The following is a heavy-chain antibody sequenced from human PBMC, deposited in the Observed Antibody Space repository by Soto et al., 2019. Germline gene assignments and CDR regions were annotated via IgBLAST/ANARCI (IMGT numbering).Heavy chain of an antibody. CDR2: INAGNGNT. V-gene: IGHV1-3*01. Sequence: QVQLVQSGAEAKKPGASVKVSCKASGYTFTSYAMHWVRQAPGQRLEGMGWINAGNGNTKYSQKFQGRDTITRDTQGSTANMELSSLRSETTAVYYCAREDIVAGGKGTRVTVSS. CDR3: AREDIVA. J-gene: IGHJ4*02. D-gene: IGHD2-15*01. CDR1: GYTFTSYA.